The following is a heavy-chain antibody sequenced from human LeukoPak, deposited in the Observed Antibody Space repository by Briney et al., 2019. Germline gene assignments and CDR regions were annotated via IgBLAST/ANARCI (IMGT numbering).Heavy chain of an antibody. CDR3: AKDQSVLGYCSSTGCYYYYYGMDV. Sequence: GGSLRLSCVASGFTFSSYGMHWVRQAPGKGLEWVAVISYDGTNKYYADSVKGRFTISRDNSKNTLYLQMNSLRAEDTAVYYCAKDQSVLGYCSSTGCYYYYYGMDVWGQGTTVTVSS. D-gene: IGHD2-2*01. V-gene: IGHV3-30*18. CDR2: ISYDGTNK. CDR1: GFTFSSYG. J-gene: IGHJ6*02.